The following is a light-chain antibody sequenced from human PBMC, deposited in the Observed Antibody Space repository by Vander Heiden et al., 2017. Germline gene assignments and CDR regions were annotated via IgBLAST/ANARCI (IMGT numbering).Light chain of an antibody. CDR3: GTWDSSLSVVV. CDR2: DND. V-gene: IGLV1-51*01. J-gene: IGLJ2*01. Sequence: QSVLTQPPSVSAAPGQRVTISCSGSTSHIEGNSVSWYQQVPGTVPKLLIYDNDKRPSGIPDRFSGSKSATSATLVITGLQTGDEANYYCGTWDSSLSVVVFGGETRLTVL. CDR1: TSHIEGNS.